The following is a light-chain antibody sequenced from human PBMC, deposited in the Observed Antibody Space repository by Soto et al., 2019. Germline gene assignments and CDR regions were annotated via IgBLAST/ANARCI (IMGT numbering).Light chain of an antibody. CDR3: QQRSNWPPR. V-gene: IGKV3-11*01. CDR1: QSVSSY. CDR2: DAS. J-gene: IGKJ1*01. Sequence: EIVLTQSPATLSLSPGERATLSCRASQSVSSYLAWYQQKPGQAPRLLIYDASNRATGIPARFSGSGYGTDFTLTISSLEPEDFAVYYCQQRSNWPPRFGQGTKVEIK.